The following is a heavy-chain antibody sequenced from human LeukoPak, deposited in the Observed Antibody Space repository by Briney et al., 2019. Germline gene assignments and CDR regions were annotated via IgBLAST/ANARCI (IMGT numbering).Heavy chain of an antibody. D-gene: IGHD2-2*01. J-gene: IGHJ6*02. CDR2: INHSGST. CDR3: ARGPKVQYCSSTSCYRYYYYGMDV. V-gene: IGHV4-34*01. Sequence: SETLSLTCAVYGGSFSGYYWSWIRQPPGKGLEWIGEINHSGSTNYNPSLKSRVTISVDTSKNQFSLKLSSVTAADTAVYYCARGPKVQYCSSTSCYRYYYYGMDVWSQGTTVTVSS. CDR1: GGSFSGYY.